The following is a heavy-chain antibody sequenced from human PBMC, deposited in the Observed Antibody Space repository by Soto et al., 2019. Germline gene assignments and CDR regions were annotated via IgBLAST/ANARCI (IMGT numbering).Heavy chain of an antibody. V-gene: IGHV4-59*01. J-gene: IGHJ6*03. CDR2: IYYSGST. D-gene: IGHD3-9*01. CDR1: GGSISSYY. CDR3: ARGRKNLKYYYMDV. Sequence: SETLSLTCTVPGGSISSYYWSWIRQPPGKGLEWIGYIYYSGSTNYNPSLKSRVTISVDTSKNQFSLKLSSVTAADTAVYYCARGRKNLKYYYMDVWGKGTTVTVSS.